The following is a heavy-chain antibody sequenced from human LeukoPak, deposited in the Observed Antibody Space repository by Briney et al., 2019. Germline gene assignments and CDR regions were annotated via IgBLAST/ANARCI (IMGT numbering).Heavy chain of an antibody. J-gene: IGHJ4*02. D-gene: IGHD6-19*01. CDR1: GGTFSSYA. CDR2: INPSGGSA. CDR3: ARDQGRRQWLAL. V-gene: IGHV1-46*01. Sequence: ASVKVSCKASGGTFSSYAISWVRQAPGEGLEWMGIINPSGGSASYAQKFQGRVTVTRDLSTTTVYMELSSLRSDDTAIYYCARDQGRRQWLALWGQGTPVIVSA.